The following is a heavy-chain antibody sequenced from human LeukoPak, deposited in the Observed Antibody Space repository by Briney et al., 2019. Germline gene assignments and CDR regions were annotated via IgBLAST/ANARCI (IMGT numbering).Heavy chain of an antibody. CDR3: ARIAAGLEY. V-gene: IGHV3-7*05. CDR1: GFSFSSYW. D-gene: IGHD6-13*01. CDR2: IKEDGTEK. Sequence: GGSLRLSCAVSGFSFSSYWMSWVRQAPGKGLEWVANIKEDGTEKYYVDSVKGRSTISRDNAKNSLYLQMNSLRAEDTAVYYCARIAAGLEYWGQGTLVTVSS. J-gene: IGHJ4*02.